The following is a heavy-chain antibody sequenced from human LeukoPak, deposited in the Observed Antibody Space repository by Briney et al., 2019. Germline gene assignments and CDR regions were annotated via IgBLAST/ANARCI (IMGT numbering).Heavy chain of an antibody. Sequence: SETLSLTCTVSGGSISSYYWSWIRQPPGKGLEWIGYIYYGGSTNYNPSLKSRVTISVDTSKNQFSLKLSSVTAADTAVYYCARRQARFDPWGQGTLVTVSS. V-gene: IGHV4-59*01. J-gene: IGHJ5*02. CDR2: IYYGGST. CDR3: ARRQARFDP. CDR1: GGSISSYY.